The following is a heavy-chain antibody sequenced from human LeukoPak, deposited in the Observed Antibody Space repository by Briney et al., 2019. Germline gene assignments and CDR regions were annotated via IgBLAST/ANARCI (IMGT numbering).Heavy chain of an antibody. D-gene: IGHD5-24*01. Sequence: ASVKVSCKASGYTFISYYMHWVRQAPGQGLEWMAIINPNGGSTSYAQKFQGRLTMTRDTSTSTVYMELSSLRSEDTAVYFCARDGPLRRDGYNYPDYWGQGTLVTVSS. CDR1: GYTFISYY. J-gene: IGHJ4*02. CDR2: INPNGGST. V-gene: IGHV1-46*01. CDR3: ARDGPLRRDGYNYPDY.